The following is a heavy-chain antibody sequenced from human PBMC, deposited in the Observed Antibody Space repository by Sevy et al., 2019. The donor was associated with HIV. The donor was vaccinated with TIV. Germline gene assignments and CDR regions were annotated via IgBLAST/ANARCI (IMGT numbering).Heavy chain of an antibody. J-gene: IGHJ6*02. D-gene: IGHD2-8*02. CDR2: LIGGGSRT. CDR3: AKRRVQSGLSGGGANYGMDV. V-gene: IGHV3-23*01. Sequence: GGSLRLSCAASGFPFSSYAMSWVRQAPGNGLEWVSTLIGGGSRTYYADSVTGRFIISRDNSRNTLYLQMNSLRAEDTAIYYCAKRRVQSGLSGGGANYGMDVYGRGTPVTVSS. CDR1: GFPFSSYA.